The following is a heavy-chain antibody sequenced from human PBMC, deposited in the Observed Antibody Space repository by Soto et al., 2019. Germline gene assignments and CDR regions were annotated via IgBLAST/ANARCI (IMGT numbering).Heavy chain of an antibody. J-gene: IGHJ4*02. CDR3: AKRGGTSGYYPWDY. V-gene: IGHV3-23*01. D-gene: IGHD3-22*01. Sequence: EVQLLESGVDLVQPGGSLRLSCAASGFIFSSYGMSWVRQAPGKGLEWVSAMTGSGGVTYYADSVKGRFTISRDNSKNTLYLQMNSLRADDTAVYYCAKRGGTSGYYPWDYWGQGILVTVSS. CDR1: GFIFSSYG. CDR2: MTGSGGVT.